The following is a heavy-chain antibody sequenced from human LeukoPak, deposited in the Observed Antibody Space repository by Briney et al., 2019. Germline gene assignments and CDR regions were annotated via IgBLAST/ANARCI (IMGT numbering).Heavy chain of an antibody. Sequence: SETLSLTCTVSGGSISSYYWSWIRQPPGKGLEWIGYIYYSGSTNYNPSLKSRLTISVDTSKNQFSLKLSSVTAADTAVYYCARAPMEYYDFWSGYSTWYFDYWGQGNLVTVSS. CDR2: IYYSGST. D-gene: IGHD3-3*01. J-gene: IGHJ4*02. CDR1: GGSISSYY. V-gene: IGHV4-59*12. CDR3: ARAPMEYYDFWSGYSTWYFDY.